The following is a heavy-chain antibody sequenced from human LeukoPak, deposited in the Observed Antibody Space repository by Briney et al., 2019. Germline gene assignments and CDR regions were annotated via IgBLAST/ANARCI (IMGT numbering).Heavy chain of an antibody. V-gene: IGHV3-23*01. CDR3: AKDLFRYFDY. Sequence: GGSLRLSCAASGFTFSIYAMSWVRQAPGKGLEWVSAISGSGGSTYYADSVKGRFTISRDNSKNTLYLQMKSLRAEDTAVYYCAKDLFRYFDYWGQGTLVTVSS. J-gene: IGHJ4*02. CDR2: ISGSGGST. CDR1: GFTFSIYA.